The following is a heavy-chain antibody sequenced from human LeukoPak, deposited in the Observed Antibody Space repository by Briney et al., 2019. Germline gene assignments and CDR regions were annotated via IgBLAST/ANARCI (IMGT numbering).Heavy chain of an antibody. J-gene: IGHJ4*02. V-gene: IGHV5-51*01. CDR3: ARLMGSGYIYYFDY. CDR1: GYSFTNYW. CDR2: IYPGDSDT. Sequence: PGESLKISCQGSGYSFTNYWIAWVRQMPGKGLEWVGIIYPGDSDTRYSPSFEGQVTISADKSISTAYLQWSSLKASDTAMYYCARLMGSGYIYYFDYWGQGTLVTVSS. D-gene: IGHD3-16*02.